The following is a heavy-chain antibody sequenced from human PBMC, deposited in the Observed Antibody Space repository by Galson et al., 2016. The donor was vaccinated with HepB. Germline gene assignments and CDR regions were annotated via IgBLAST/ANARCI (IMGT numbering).Heavy chain of an antibody. V-gene: IGHV3-30-3*01. Sequence: SLRLSCAASGFTFSTYAMHWVRQAPGKGLEWVAGISFDGSNKYYADSVKGRFTISRDNSKNTLYLQMNSLRPEDTAGHYCARSKGYYYYAMDVWGQGTTVTVSS. J-gene: IGHJ6*02. CDR2: ISFDGSNK. CDR3: ARSKGYYYYAMDV. CDR1: GFTFSTYA.